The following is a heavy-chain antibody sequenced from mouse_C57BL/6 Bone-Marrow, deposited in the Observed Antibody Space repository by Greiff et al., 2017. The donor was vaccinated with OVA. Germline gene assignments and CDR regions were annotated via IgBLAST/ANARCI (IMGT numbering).Heavy chain of an antibody. CDR1: GYTFTSYW. V-gene: IGHV1-59*01. J-gene: IGHJ2*01. D-gene: IGHD1-1*01. Sequence: QVQLQQPGAELVRPGTSVKLSCKASGYTFTSYWMHWVKQRPGQGLEWIGVIDPSDSYTNYNQKFKGKATLTVDTSSSTAYMQLSSLTSEDSAVYYCASPYYGRIYWGQGTTLTVSS. CDR2: IDPSDSYT. CDR3: ASPYYGRIY.